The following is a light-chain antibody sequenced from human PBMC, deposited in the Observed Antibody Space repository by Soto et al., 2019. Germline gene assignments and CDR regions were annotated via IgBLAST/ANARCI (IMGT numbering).Light chain of an antibody. CDR3: QQYNNWPYT. V-gene: IGKV3-15*01. Sequence: EIVMTQSPATLSVSPGERATLSCRASQRVSDNFAWYRQKPGQAPTLLIYGASTRATGIPARFSGSGSGTEFTLTISSLQSEDVAVYYCQQYNNWPYTFGQGTKLEIK. J-gene: IGKJ2*01. CDR2: GAS. CDR1: QRVSDN.